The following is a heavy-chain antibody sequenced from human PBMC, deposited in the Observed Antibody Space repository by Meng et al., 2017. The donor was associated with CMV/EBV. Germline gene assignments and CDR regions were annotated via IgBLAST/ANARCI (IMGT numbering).Heavy chain of an antibody. CDR2: ISYDGSNK. CDR3: ARGLSGSYFDY. D-gene: IGHD1-26*01. CDR1: GFTFSSYA. V-gene: IGHV3-30*04. J-gene: IGHJ4*02. Sequence: LSGAASGFTFSSYAMHWVRQAPGKGLEWVAVISYDGSNKYYADSVKGRFTISRDNSKNTLYLQMNSLRAEDTAVYYCARGLSGSYFDYWGQGTLVTVSS.